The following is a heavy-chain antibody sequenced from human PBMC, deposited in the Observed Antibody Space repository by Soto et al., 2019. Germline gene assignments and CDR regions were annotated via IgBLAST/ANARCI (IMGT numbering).Heavy chain of an antibody. Sequence: EVQLLESGGGLVQPGGSLRLSCAASGLTFSSYARSWVRQAPGKGLVWVSAISGSGGSTYYADSVKGRFTISRDNSKNSLYRQMNSLRAEDTAVYDCASRSSGWYSDYWCQGTLVTVSS. V-gene: IGHV3-23*01. CDR3: ASRSSGWYSDY. D-gene: IGHD6-19*01. CDR2: ISGSGGST. J-gene: IGHJ4*02. CDR1: GLTFSSYA.